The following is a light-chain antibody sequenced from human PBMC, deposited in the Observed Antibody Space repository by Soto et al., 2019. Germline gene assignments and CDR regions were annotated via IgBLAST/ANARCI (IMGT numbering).Light chain of an antibody. V-gene: IGKV3-11*01. CDR2: DAS. CDR1: QGVSRY. J-gene: IGKJ5*01. CDR3: QQRGNWPIT. Sequence: EIVLTQSPATLSLSPGERATLSCRASQGVSRYLAWYQQKPGQAPRLLIYDASNRATGIPARFSGSGSGTDFTLTISSLEPEDFAVYYCQQRGNWPITFGQGTRLEIK.